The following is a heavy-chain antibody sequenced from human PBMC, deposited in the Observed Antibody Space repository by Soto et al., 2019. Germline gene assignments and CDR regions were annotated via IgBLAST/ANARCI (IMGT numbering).Heavy chain of an antibody. D-gene: IGHD3-16*01. J-gene: IGHJ6*02. Sequence: SETLSLTCTVSGGSISSYYWSWIRQPPGKGLEWIGYIYYSGSTNYNPSLKSRVTISVDTSKNQFSLKLSSVTAADTAVYYCARDEGLGLDYYYGMDVWGQGTTVTVSS. CDR1: GGSISSYY. CDR3: ARDEGLGLDYYYGMDV. V-gene: IGHV4-59*01. CDR2: IYYSGST.